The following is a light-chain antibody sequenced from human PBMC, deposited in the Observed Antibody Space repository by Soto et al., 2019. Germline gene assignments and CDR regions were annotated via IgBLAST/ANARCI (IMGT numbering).Light chain of an antibody. CDR3: QKYNSVPHT. CDR2: AAS. CDR1: QVIYTY. V-gene: IGKV1-27*01. Sequence: DIQMTQSPSSLSASVGDRVTITCRASQVIYTYLAWYQQKPGTVPKLLIYAASTLHSGVPSLFSGSGSGTDFTLTISSLQPEDVATYYCQKYNSVPHTFGQGTNVEIK. J-gene: IGKJ2*01.